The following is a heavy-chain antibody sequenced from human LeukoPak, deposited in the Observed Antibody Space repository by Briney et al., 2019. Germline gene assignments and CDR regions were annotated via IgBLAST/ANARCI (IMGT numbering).Heavy chain of an antibody. CDR2: IYYSGST. CDR3: AGEGLQVTGPLLFDY. CDR1: GGSIGSYY. J-gene: IGHJ4*02. V-gene: IGHV4-59*08. Sequence: PSETLSLTCTVSGGSIGSYYWSWIRQPPGKGLEWIGYIYYSGSTNYNPSLKSRVTISVDTSKNQFSLKLSSVTAADTAVYYCAGEGLQVTGPLLFDYWGQGTLVTVSS. D-gene: IGHD5-24*01.